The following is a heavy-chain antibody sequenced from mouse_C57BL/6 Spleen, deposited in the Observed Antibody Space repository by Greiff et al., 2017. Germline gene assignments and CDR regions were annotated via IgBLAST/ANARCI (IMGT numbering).Heavy chain of an antibody. Sequence: QVQLQQSGPELVKPGASVKISCKASGYAFSSSWMNWVKQRPGKGLEWIGRIYPGDGDTNYNGKFKGKATLTADKSSSTAYMQLSSLTSEDSAVYFWARRISSYLYWYVDVWGTGATVTVSS. J-gene: IGHJ1*03. D-gene: IGHD1-1*01. CDR2: IYPGDGDT. CDR3: ARRISSYLYWYVDV. CDR1: GYAFSSSW. V-gene: IGHV1-82*01.